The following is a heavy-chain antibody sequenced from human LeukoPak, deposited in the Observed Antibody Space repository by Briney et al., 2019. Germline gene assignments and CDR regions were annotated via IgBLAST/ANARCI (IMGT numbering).Heavy chain of an antibody. CDR3: ATHPLLDY. CDR1: GDSIRRDNYY. V-gene: IGHV4-39*01. J-gene: IGHJ4*02. D-gene: IGHD3-16*02. Sequence: KPSETLSLTCTVSGDSIRRDNYYWGWIRQPPGKGLEWIGSIYYSGSTYYNPSLKSRVSISVDPSKSQFSLKLTSVTAADTAVCYCATHPLLDYWGQGSLVTASS. CDR2: IYYSGST.